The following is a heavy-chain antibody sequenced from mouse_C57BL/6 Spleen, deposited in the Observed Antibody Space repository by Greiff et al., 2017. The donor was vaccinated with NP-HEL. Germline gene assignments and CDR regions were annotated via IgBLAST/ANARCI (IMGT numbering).Heavy chain of an antibody. V-gene: IGHV1-81*01. D-gene: IGHD1-1*01. CDR2: IYPRSGNT. J-gene: IGHJ3*01. CDR1: GYTFTSYG. Sequence: VKLQESGAELARPGASVKLSCKASGYTFTSYGISWVKQRTGQGLEWIGEIYPRSGNTYYNEKFKGKATLTADKSSSTAYMELRSLTSEDSAVYFCANYYGSSYWGQGTLVTVSA. CDR3: ANYYGSSY.